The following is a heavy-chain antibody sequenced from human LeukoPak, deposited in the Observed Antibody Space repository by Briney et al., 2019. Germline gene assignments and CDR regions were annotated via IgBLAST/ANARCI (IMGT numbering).Heavy chain of an antibody. CDR2: VSADGSST. V-gene: IGHV3-74*01. CDR3: ARGPINSNPST. Sequence: GGSLRLSCAASGFTFSTYWMHWVRQAPGKGLVWVSRVSADGSSTTSADSVKGRFTISRDNAKNTLYLQMNSLRAEDTAIYYCARGPINSNPSTWGQGTLVTVSS. J-gene: IGHJ5*02. D-gene: IGHD2/OR15-2a*01. CDR1: GFTFSTYW.